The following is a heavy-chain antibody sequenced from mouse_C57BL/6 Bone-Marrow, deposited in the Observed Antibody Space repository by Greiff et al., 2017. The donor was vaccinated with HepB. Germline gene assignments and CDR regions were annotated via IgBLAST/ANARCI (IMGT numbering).Heavy chain of an antibody. CDR2: IDPENGDT. CDR1: GFNIKDDY. CDR3: TTHYGTGWYFDV. D-gene: IGHD2-1*01. Sequence: EVMLVESGAELVRPGASVKLSCTASGFNIKDDYMHWVKQRPEQGLEWIGWIDPENGDTEYASKFQGKATITADTSSNTAYLQLSSLTSEDTAVYYCTTHYGTGWYFDVWGTGTTVTVSS. V-gene: IGHV14-4*01. J-gene: IGHJ1*03.